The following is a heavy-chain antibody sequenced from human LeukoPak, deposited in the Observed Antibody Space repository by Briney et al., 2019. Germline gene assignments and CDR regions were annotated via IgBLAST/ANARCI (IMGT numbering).Heavy chain of an antibody. J-gene: IGHJ4*02. Sequence: GGSLRLSCAASGFTVSSNYMSWVRQAPGEGLEWVSVIYSGGSTYYADSVKGRFTISRDNSKNTLYLQMNSLRAEDTAVYYCAREIRLGELSLNYWGQGTLVTVSS. CDR1: GFTVSSNY. CDR3: AREIRLGELSLNY. CDR2: IYSGGST. D-gene: IGHD3-16*02. V-gene: IGHV3-66*01.